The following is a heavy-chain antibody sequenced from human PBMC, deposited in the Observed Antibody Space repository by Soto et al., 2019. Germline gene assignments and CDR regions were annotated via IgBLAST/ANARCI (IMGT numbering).Heavy chain of an antibody. CDR3: ARDSMGYFDWTASFDY. CDR1: GYTFTSYG. J-gene: IGHJ4*02. V-gene: IGHV1-18*01. D-gene: IGHD3-9*01. CDR2: ISAYNGNT. Sequence: ASVKVSCKASGYTFTSYGISWVRQAPGQGLEWMGWISAYNGNTNYAQKLQGRVTMTTDTSTSTAYMELRSLRSDDTAVYYCARDSMGYFDWTASFDYWGQGTLVTVSS.